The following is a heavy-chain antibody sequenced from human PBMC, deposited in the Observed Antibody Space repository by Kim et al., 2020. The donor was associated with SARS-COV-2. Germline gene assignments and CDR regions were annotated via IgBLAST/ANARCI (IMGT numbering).Heavy chain of an antibody. CDR3: ARVSYDSTGYHLYFDY. V-gene: IGHV3-13*01. Sequence: GSVKGRFTSSRENAKNSLYLQMNSLRAGDTAVYYCARVSYDSTGYHLYFDYWGQGTLVTVSS. D-gene: IGHD3-22*01. J-gene: IGHJ4*02.